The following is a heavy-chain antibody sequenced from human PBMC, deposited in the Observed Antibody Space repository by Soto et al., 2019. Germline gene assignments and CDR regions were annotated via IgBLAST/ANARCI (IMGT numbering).Heavy chain of an antibody. CDR3: ARGLITIFGVVNSGYYGMDV. D-gene: IGHD3-3*01. J-gene: IGHJ6*02. Sequence: GASVKVSCKASGGTFSSYAISWVRQAPGQGLEWMGGIIPIFGTANYAQKFQGRVTITADESTSTAYMELSSLRSEDTAVYYCARGLITIFGVVNSGYYGMDVWGQGPTVTVSS. CDR1: GGTFSSYA. CDR2: IIPIFGTA. V-gene: IGHV1-69*13.